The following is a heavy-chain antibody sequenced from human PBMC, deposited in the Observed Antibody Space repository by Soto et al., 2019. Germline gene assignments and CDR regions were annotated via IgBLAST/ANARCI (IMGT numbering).Heavy chain of an antibody. J-gene: IGHJ6*02. CDR1: GFTFSSYW. D-gene: IGHD2-2*03. CDR2: IKQDGSEK. Sequence: EVQLVESGGGLVQPGGSLRLSCAASGFTFSSYWMSWVRQAPGKGLEWVANIKQDGSEKYYVDSVKGRFTISRDNATNSLYLQKNSLRAEDTAVYYCARDVGYCISTSCYPDYYYGMDVWGQGTTVTVSS. V-gene: IGHV3-7*01. CDR3: ARDVGYCISTSCYPDYYYGMDV.